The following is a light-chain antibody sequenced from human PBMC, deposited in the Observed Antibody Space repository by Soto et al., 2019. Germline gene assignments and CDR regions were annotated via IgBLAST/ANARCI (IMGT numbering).Light chain of an antibody. CDR2: EVS. CDR3: CAYAGSSRL. Sequence: QSALTQPASVSGSPGQSITISCTGTSSDVGSYNLVSWYQQHPGKAPKLMIYEVSKRPSGVSNRFSGSKSGNTASLTISGLQAEDEADYYFCAYAGSSRLFGGGTKLTVL. J-gene: IGLJ2*01. V-gene: IGLV2-23*02. CDR1: SSDVGSYNL.